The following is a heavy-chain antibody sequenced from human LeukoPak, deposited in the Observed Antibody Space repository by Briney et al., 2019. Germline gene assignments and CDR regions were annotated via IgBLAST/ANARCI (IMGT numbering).Heavy chain of an antibody. CDR3: ARHGWLKWELQIPYYFDY. D-gene: IGHD1-26*01. Sequence: GASVKVSCKASGYTFTSYGISWVRQAPGQGLEWMGWIGAYNGNTNYAQKLQGRVTMTTDTSTSTAYMELRSLRSDDTAVYYCARHGWLKWELQIPYYFDYWGQGTLVTVSS. V-gene: IGHV1-18*01. CDR1: GYTFTSYG. CDR2: IGAYNGNT. J-gene: IGHJ4*02.